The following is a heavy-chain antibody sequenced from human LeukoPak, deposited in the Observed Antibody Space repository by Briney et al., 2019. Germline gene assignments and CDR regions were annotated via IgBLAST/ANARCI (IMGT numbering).Heavy chain of an antibody. CDR1: GFTLRSFS. J-gene: IGHJ5*02. CDR3: ARDPVNDSPFDP. V-gene: IGHV3-7*01. Sequence: GGSLRLSCATSGFTLRSFSMNWVRQAPGKGLEWVANIKQDGSEKYYVDSVKGRFTISRDNAKNSLYLQMNSLRAEDTAVYYCARDPVNDSPFDPWGQGTLVTVSS. D-gene: IGHD5/OR15-5a*01. CDR2: IKQDGSEK.